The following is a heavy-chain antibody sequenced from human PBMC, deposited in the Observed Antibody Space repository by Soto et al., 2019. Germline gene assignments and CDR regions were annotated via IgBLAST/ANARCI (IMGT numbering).Heavy chain of an antibody. CDR3: ARAQWPHTFDS. V-gene: IGHV3-23*01. D-gene: IGHD6-19*01. Sequence: GGSLRLSCAASGFTFNNYAMSWVRQAPGKGLQWVSSISGSGGSTYYAESVEGRFTISRDNSKNTLHLQMNSLRAEDTGVYYCARAQWPHTFDSWGPGTLVTVSS. CDR1: GFTFNNYA. CDR2: ISGSGGST. J-gene: IGHJ4*02.